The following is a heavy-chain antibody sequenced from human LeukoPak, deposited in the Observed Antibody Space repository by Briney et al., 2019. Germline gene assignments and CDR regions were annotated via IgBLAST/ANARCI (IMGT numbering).Heavy chain of an antibody. Sequence: GGSLRLSCAASGFTVSSNYMSWVRQAPGKGLEWVSVIYSGGSTYYADSVKGRFTVSRDNSKNTLYLQMNSLRAEDTAVYCCARGSSNYDFWSGYYPAPFYYYYYGMDVWGQGTTVTVSS. CDR1: GFTVSSNY. J-gene: IGHJ6*02. CDR2: IYSGGST. V-gene: IGHV3-53*01. D-gene: IGHD3-3*01. CDR3: ARGSSNYDFWSGYYPAPFYYYYYGMDV.